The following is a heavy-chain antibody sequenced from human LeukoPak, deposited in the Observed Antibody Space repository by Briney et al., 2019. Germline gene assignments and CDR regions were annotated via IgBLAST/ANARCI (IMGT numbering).Heavy chain of an antibody. CDR3: ATAEMATINVVDY. CDR1: GYTFTSYD. Sequence: GASVKVSCKASGYTFTSYDVNWVRQDTGQGLEWMGWMNPNSGNTGYAQKFQGRVTITADTSTDTAYMELSSLRSEDTAVYYCATAEMATINVVDYWGQGTLVTVSS. V-gene: IGHV1-8*01. J-gene: IGHJ4*02. CDR2: MNPNSGNT. D-gene: IGHD5-24*01.